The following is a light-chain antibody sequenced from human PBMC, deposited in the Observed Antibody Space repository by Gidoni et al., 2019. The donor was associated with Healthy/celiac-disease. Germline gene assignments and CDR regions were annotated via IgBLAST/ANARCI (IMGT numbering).Light chain of an antibody. Sequence: SSELTQDPAVSVAVGQTVRITCQGDSLRSYYASWYQQKPGLAPVLVIYGTNNRPSGIPDRFSGSSSGNTASLTIPRSQAEDEADYYCNSRDSSGNHVVFGGGTKLTVL. CDR2: GTN. J-gene: IGLJ2*01. CDR1: SLRSYY. V-gene: IGLV3-19*01. CDR3: NSRDSSGNHVV.